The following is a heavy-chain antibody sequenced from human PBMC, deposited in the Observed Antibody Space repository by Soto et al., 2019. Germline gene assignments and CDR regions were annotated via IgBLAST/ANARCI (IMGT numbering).Heavy chain of an antibody. CDR1: GGTFSSYA. J-gene: IGHJ6*02. D-gene: IGHD3-10*01. V-gene: IGHV1-69*13. CDR3: AREDGSDYYYYGMDV. CDR2: IIPIFGTA. Sequence: ASVKVSCKASGGTFSSYAISWVRQAPGQGLEWMGGIIPIFGTANYAQKFQGRVTITADESTSTAYMELSSLRSEDTAVYYCAREDGSDYYYYGMDVWGQGTTVTVSS.